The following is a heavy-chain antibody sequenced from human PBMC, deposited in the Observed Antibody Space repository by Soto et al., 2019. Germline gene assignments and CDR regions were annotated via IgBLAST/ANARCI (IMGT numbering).Heavy chain of an antibody. CDR1: GFTFNTYA. V-gene: IGHV3-23*01. J-gene: IGHJ3*01. D-gene: IGHD2-21*02. CDR2: ISGSGGTI. Sequence: GGSLRLSCAASGFTFNTYAMNWVRQAPGKGLEWVASISGSGGTINYADSVKGRFTTSRDTSKNTLYLQMNSPSAEDTAVYYCAKGFIVVVTAIRPDDNFDVWGQGIMVTVS. CDR3: AKGFIVVVTAIRPDDNFDV.